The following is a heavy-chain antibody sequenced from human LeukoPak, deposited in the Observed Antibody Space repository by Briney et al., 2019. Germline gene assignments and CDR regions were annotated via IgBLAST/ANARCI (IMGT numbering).Heavy chain of an antibody. Sequence: PSETLSLTCTVSGGPISSYYWSWIRQPPGKGLEWIGHIFYSGSTNYNPSLKSRVTISVDTSKNQYSLKLSSVTAADTAVYYCARVQLERHYYYYGRDVWGQGTTVTVSS. CDR3: ARVQLERHYYYYGRDV. J-gene: IGHJ6*02. CDR1: GGPISSYY. D-gene: IGHD1-1*01. V-gene: IGHV4-59*08. CDR2: IFYSGST.